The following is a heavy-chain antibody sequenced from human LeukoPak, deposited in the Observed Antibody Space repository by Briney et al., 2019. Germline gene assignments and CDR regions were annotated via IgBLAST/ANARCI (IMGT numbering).Heavy chain of an antibody. CDR1: GFNFSTYA. Sequence: GGSLRLSCAASGFNFSTYAMSWVRQTPGKGLEWVSGISGSGGRTYYADSVKGRFTISRDNSKNTLYLQMNRLRAEDTAVYYCAKDQGDYSSGWSIFDYWGQGSLVTVSS. D-gene: IGHD6-19*01. J-gene: IGHJ4*02. V-gene: IGHV3-23*01. CDR3: AKDQGDYSSGWSIFDY. CDR2: ISGSGGRT.